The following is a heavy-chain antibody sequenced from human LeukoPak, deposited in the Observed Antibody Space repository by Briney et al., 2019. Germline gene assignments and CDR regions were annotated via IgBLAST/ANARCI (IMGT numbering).Heavy chain of an antibody. D-gene: IGHD2-15*01. CDR2: INPNSGGT. J-gene: IGHJ6*03. CDR1: GYTFTGYY. CDR3: ARVDDVGYCSGGSCAMDV. V-gene: IGHV1-2*02. Sequence: ASVKVSCKASGYTFTGYYMHWVRQAPGQGLEWMGWINPNSGGTNYAQKFQGRVTMTRDTSISTAYMELSRLRSDDTAVYYCARVDDVGYCSGGSCAMDVWGKGTTVTISS.